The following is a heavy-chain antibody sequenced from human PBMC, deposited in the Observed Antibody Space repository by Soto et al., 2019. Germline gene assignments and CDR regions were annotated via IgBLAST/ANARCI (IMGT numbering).Heavy chain of an antibody. Sequence: PSETLSLTCTVSGGSISSGGYYWSWIRQHPGKGLEWIGYIYYSGSTYYNPSLKSRVTISVDTSKNQFSLKLSSVTAADTAVYYCERDSAPPYYDFWSGSYYGMDVWGQGTTVTAP. CDR3: ERDSAPPYYDFWSGSYYGMDV. D-gene: IGHD3-3*01. J-gene: IGHJ6*02. V-gene: IGHV4-31*03. CDR1: GGSISSGGYY. CDR2: IYYSGST.